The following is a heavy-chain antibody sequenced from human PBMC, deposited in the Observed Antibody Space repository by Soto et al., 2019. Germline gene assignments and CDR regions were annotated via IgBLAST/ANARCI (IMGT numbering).Heavy chain of an antibody. CDR2: MSSTVNPI. J-gene: IGHJ4*02. CDR3: ATYASPYTSGSFDH. V-gene: IGHV3-11*01. Sequence: GGSLRRPWAAAGFIFRDYYMSWFRQAPGKALPCLPYMSSTVNPIYYADSVQARFSISRDNAKKSLFLQMDDLRAEDTALYYCATYASPYTSGSFDHWGQGPLVTVSS. D-gene: IGHD3-10*01. CDR1: GFIFRDYY.